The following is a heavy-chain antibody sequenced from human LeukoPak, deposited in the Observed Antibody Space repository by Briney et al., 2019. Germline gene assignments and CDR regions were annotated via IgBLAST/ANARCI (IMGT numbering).Heavy chain of an antibody. V-gene: IGHV4-59*08. CDR1: GGSISGYY. CDR3: ARQARWLPYFDL. J-gene: IGHJ2*01. Sequence: SETLSLTCTVSGGSISGYYWSWIRQPPGKGLEWIGYIYYSGSTNYNPSLKSRVTISVDTSENQFSLKLSSVTAAGRAVYFCARQARWLPYFDLWGRGTLVTVSS. D-gene: IGHD5-12*01. CDR2: IYYSGST.